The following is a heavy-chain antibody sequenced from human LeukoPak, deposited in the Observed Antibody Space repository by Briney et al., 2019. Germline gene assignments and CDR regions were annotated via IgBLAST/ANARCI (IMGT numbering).Heavy chain of an antibody. V-gene: IGHV4-4*02. CDR3: ARSRDTTNYYGMDV. CDR1: VDSISSSKW. D-gene: IGHD1-26*01. CDR2: IHPGGST. J-gene: IGHJ6*02. Sequence: TLSLTCAVSVDSISSSKWWSWVRQAPGKGLEWIGEIHPGGSTNYNPSLKSRVTISIDKSKNQFSLKMSSVTAADTAVYYCARSRDTTNYYGMDVWGQGTTVTVSS.